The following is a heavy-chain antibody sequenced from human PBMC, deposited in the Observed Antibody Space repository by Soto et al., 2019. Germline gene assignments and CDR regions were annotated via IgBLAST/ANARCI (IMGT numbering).Heavy chain of an antibody. CDR1: GGSFSGYY. CDR2: INHSGST. D-gene: IGHD3-3*01. V-gene: IGHV4-34*01. CDR3: ARGVYDFWSGYYAGFDY. J-gene: IGHJ4*02. Sequence: SETLSLTCAVYGGSFSGYYWSWIRQPPGKGLEWIGEINHSGSTNYNPSLKSRVTISVDTSKNQFSLKLSSVTAADTAVYYCARGVYDFWSGYYAGFDYWGQGTLVTVSS.